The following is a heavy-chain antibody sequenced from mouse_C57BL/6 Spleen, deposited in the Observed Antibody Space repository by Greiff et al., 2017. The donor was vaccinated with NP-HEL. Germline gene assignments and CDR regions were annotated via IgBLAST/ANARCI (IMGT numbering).Heavy chain of an antibody. CDR3: AKKDDYDAFAMDY. Sequence: QVQLKDSGPGLVQPSQSLSITCTVSGFSLTSYGVHWVRQSPGKGLEWLVVIWRGGSTDYNAAFMSRLSITKDNSKSQVFFKMNSLQADDTAIYYCAKKDDYDAFAMDYWGQGTSVTVSS. V-gene: IGHV2-5*01. CDR1: GFSLTSYG. J-gene: IGHJ4*01. CDR2: IWRGGST. D-gene: IGHD2-4*01.